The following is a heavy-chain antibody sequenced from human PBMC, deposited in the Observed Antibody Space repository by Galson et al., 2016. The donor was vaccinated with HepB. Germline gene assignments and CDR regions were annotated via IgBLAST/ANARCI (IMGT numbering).Heavy chain of an antibody. Sequence: SVKVSCKASGYTFTAYYIHWVRQAPGQGLEWMGRINPYSGGADFAQKFQGRVTMTRDTSISTAYMEPSRLTSGDTAVYFCARGGRGGNYLGYWGQGALVTVSS. V-gene: IGHV1-2*06. CDR1: GYTFTAYY. D-gene: IGHD2-15*01. J-gene: IGHJ4*02. CDR3: ARGGRGGNYLGY. CDR2: INPYSGGA.